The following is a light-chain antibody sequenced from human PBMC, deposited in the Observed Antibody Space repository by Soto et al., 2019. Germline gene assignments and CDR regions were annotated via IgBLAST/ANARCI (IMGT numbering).Light chain of an antibody. CDR3: QSYDSSLSGPV. J-gene: IGLJ2*01. Sequence: QSVLTQPPSVSGAPGQRVTISCTGSSSNIGAGHDVHWYQQLPGTAPKLLIYSNTNRPSGVPDRFSASESGTSASLAITGLQAEDEGDYYCQSYDSSLSGPVFGGGTKVTVL. CDR1: SSNIGAGHD. V-gene: IGLV1-40*01. CDR2: SNT.